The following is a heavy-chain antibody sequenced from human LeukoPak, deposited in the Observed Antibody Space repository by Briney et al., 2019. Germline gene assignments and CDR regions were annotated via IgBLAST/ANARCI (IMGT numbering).Heavy chain of an antibody. CDR1: GFTFSSYW. D-gene: IGHD6-19*01. V-gene: IGHV3-74*01. Sequence: GGSLRLSCAASGFTFSSYWMHWVPQAPGKGLVWVSRINSEGSSTSYADSVKGRFTISRDNAKNTLYLQMNSLRAEETAVYYCARGEQYSGGWESPYFDYWGQGTLVTVSS. CDR2: INSEGSST. CDR3: ARGEQYSGGWESPYFDY. J-gene: IGHJ4*02.